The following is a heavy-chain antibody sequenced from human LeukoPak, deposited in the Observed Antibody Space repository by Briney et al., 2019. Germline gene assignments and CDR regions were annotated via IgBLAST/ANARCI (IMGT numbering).Heavy chain of an antibody. CDR3: ARVALNSAFDI. D-gene: IGHD4-23*01. CDR2: ISSSSSTI. Sequence: GGSLRLSCAASGFTFSSYSMNWVRQAPGKGLEWVSYISSSSSTIYYADSVKGRFTISRGNAKNSLYLQMNSLRAEDTAVYYCARVALNSAFDIWGQGTMVTVSS. J-gene: IGHJ3*02. CDR1: GFTFSSYS. V-gene: IGHV3-48*04.